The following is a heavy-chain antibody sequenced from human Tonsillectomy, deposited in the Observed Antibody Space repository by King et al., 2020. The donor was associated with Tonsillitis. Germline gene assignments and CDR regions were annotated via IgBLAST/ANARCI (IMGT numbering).Heavy chain of an antibody. D-gene: IGHD2-2*01. CDR1: GFTFSSYG. V-gene: IGHV3-30*18. J-gene: IGHJ6*02. Sequence: VQLVESGGGVVQPGRSLRLSCAASGFTFSSYGMHWVRQAPGKGLEWVAVISYDGSNKYYADSVKGRFTISIDNSKNTLYLQMNSLRAEDTAVYYCAKGMKNQLLQFEMDVWGQGTTVTVSS. CDR3: AKGMKNQLLQFEMDV. CDR2: ISYDGSNK.